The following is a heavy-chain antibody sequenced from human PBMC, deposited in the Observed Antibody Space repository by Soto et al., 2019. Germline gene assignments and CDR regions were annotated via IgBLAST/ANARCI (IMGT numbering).Heavy chain of an antibody. V-gene: IGHV3-33*01. CDR3: ARDFRGFEARFLEWLSPNYGMDV. CDR2: IWYDGSNK. Sequence: QTGGSLRLSCAASGFTFSSYGMHWVRQAPGKGLEWVAVIWYDGSNKYYADSVKGRFTISRDNSKNTLYLQMNSLRAEDTAVYYCARDFRGFEARFLEWLSPNYGMDVWGQGTTVTVSS. CDR1: GFTFSSYG. J-gene: IGHJ6*02. D-gene: IGHD3-3*01.